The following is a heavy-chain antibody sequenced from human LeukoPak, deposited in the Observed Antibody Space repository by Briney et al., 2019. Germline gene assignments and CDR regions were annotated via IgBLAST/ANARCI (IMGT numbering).Heavy chain of an antibody. CDR1: GFTFSDYY. J-gene: IGHJ4*02. V-gene: IGHV3-11*01. CDR2: ISSSGSTI. CDR3: ARPPDYGDYVGGYFDY. D-gene: IGHD4-17*01. Sequence: GGSLRLSCAASGFTFSDYYMSWIRQAPGKGLEWVSYISSSGSTIYYADSVKGRFTISRDNAKNSLYLQMNSLRAEDTAVYYCARPPDYGDYVGGYFDYWGQGTLVTVSS.